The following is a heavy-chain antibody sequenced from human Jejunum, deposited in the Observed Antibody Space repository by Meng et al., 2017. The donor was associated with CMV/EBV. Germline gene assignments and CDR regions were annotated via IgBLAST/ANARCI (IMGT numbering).Heavy chain of an antibody. J-gene: IGHJ5*02. CDR2: ISSSSSTI. V-gene: IGHV3-48*04. D-gene: IGHD3-3*01. Sequence: SYRMNWVRQAPGKGLEWVSYISSSSSTIYYADSVKGRFTISRDNAKNSLYLQMNSLRAEDTAVYYCARGVPNYDLWSGYYNWFDPWGQGTLVTVSS. CDR3: ARGVPNYDLWSGYYNWFDP. CDR1: SYR.